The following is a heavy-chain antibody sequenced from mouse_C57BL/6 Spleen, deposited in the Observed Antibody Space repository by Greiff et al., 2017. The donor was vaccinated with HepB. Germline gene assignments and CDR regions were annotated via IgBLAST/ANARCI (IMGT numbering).Heavy chain of an antibody. V-gene: IGHV1-82*01. CDR2: IYPGDGDT. CDR3: ARDTLDGSSYEDRDY. Sequence: VQLQQSGPELVKPGASVKISCKASGYAFSSSWMNWVKQRPGKGLEWIGRIYPGDGDTNYNGKFKGKATLTADKSSSTAYMQLSSLTSEDSAVYCCARDTLDGSSYEDRDYWGQGTTLTVSS. D-gene: IGHD1-1*01. CDR1: GYAFSSSW. J-gene: IGHJ2*01.